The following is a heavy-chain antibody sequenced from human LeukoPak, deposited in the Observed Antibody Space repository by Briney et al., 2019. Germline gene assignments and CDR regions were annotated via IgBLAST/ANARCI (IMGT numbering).Heavy chain of an antibody. CDR1: GFTVSNNH. CDR2: ISSSSSTI. J-gene: IGHJ4*02. CDR3: VRRGYFDY. D-gene: IGHD3-16*01. V-gene: IGHV3-48*01. Sequence: PGGSLRLSCAASGFTVSNNHMSWVRQAPGKGLEWVSYISSSSSTIYYADSVKGRFTISRDNAKNSLYLQMNSLRAEDTAVYYCVRRGYFDYWGQGTLVTVSS.